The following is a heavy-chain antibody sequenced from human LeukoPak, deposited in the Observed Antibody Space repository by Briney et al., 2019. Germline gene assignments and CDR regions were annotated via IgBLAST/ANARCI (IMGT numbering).Heavy chain of an antibody. CDR2: INSDGSST. V-gene: IGHV3-74*01. CDR1: GFTFSSYW. J-gene: IGHJ6*03. D-gene: IGHD3-3*01. CDR3: ARTPDYDFWRDYYYMDV. Sequence: GGSLRLSCAASGFTFSSYWMHWVRQASGKGLVWVSRINSDGSSTSYADSVKGRFTISRDNAKSTLYLQMNSLRAEDTAVYYCARTPDYDFWRDYYYMDVWGKGTTVTVSS.